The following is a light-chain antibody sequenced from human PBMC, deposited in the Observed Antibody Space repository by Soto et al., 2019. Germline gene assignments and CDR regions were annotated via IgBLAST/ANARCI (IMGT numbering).Light chain of an antibody. V-gene: IGKV1-9*01. CDR1: QAMSTY. CDR3: QQLNGYSLA. J-gene: IGKJ4*01. Sequence: DIQLTQSPSFLSAFVGDTVTITCRASQAMSTYLAWYQQKPGKVPKLLIRSASTLQSGVPPRLSGGGSGTEFTLTISTLQPDDSGIYYCQQLNGYSLAFGGGTKVEIK. CDR2: SAS.